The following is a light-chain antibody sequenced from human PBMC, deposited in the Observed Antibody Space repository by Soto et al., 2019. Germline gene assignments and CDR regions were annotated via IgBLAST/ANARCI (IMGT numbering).Light chain of an antibody. Sequence: DIQMHQSPSSLSASVGDSFPITCRASQSISSYLNWYQQKPGKAPKLLIYAASSLQSGVPSRFSGSGSGTEFTLTIRSLQPDDFATYYCQQYDSYSPLTVGGGTKVDNK. CDR1: QSISSY. V-gene: IGKV1-39*01. J-gene: IGKJ4*02. CDR3: QQYDSYSPLT. CDR2: AAS.